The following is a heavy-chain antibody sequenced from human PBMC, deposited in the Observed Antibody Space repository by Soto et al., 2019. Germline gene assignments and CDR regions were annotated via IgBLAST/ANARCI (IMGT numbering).Heavy chain of an antibody. D-gene: IGHD1-7*01. CDR2: IYSGGST. Sequence: GGSLRLSCAASGFTVSSNYMSWVRQAPGKGLEWVSVIYSGGSTYYADSVKGGFTISRDNSKNTLYLQMNSLRAEDTAVYYCASGPNYGQSDYWGQGTLVTVSS. CDR1: GFTVSSNY. J-gene: IGHJ4*02. V-gene: IGHV3-66*01. CDR3: ASGPNYGQSDY.